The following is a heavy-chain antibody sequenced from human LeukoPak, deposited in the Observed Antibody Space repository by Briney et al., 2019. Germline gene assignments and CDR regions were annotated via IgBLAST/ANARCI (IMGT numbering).Heavy chain of an antibody. CDR1: GYTFTSYC. J-gene: IGHJ4*02. V-gene: IGHV1-18*01. D-gene: IGHD3-22*01. CDR2: ISAYNVNT. CDR3: ARDVFTDRSGYYSHFFDY. Sequence: ASVKVSCKYSGYTFTSYCISWVRQAPGQGLEWMGWISAYNVNTDYAQKLQGRVTMTTDTSTSTAYMELRSLRSDDTAVYFCARDVFTDRSGYYSHFFDYWGQGTLVTVSS.